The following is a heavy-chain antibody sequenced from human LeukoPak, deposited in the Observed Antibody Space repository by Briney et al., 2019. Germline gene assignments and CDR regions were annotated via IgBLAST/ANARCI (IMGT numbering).Heavy chain of an antibody. CDR3: ARAGHDFWSGYYWTYNWFDP. CDR2: IYYSGST. V-gene: IGHV4-59*01. J-gene: IGHJ5*02. CDR1: GVSISSYY. D-gene: IGHD3-3*01. Sequence: SETLSLTCTVSGVSISSYYWSWIRQPPGKGLEWIGYIYYSGSTNYNPSLKSRVTISVDTSKNQFSLKLSSVTAADTAVYYCARAGHDFWSGYYWTYNWFDPWGQGTLVTVSS.